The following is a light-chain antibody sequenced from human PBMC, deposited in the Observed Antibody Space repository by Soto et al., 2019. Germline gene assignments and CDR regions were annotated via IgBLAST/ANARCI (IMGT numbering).Light chain of an antibody. CDR2: DVS. J-gene: IGLJ1*01. CDR1: SSDVGGYNY. CDR3: SSYTSSTTLRI. Sequence: QSALTQPASVSGSPGQSITISCTGTSSDVGGYNYVSWYQQHPGKAPKLMIHDVSNRPSGVSNRFAGPKSGNMASLTISGLQAEDEADYFCSSYTSSTTLRIFGTGTKVTVL. V-gene: IGLV2-14*01.